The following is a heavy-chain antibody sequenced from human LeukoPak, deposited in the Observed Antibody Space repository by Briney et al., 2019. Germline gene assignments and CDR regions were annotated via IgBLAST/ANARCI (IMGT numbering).Heavy chain of an antibody. J-gene: IGHJ4*02. D-gene: IGHD5-18*01. CDR1: GYTFTGYY. CDR2: INPNSGGT. CDR3: AREGYSYGAFDY. V-gene: IGHV1-2*06. Sequence: EASVKVSCKASGYTFTGYYMHWVRQAPGQGLEWMGRINPNSGGTNYAQKFQGRVTMTRDRSISTAYMELSRLRSDDTAVYYCAREGYSYGAFDYWGQGTLVTVSS.